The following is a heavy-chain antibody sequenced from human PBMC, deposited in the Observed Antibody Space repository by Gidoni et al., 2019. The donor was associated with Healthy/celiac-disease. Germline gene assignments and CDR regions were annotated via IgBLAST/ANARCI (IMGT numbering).Heavy chain of an antibody. J-gene: IGHJ3*02. D-gene: IGHD3-3*01. Sequence: QVQLQESGPGMVKHSGTLSLTCAVCGGSISSSNWWSWVRQPPTKGLEWIGEIYHSGSTNYNPSLNIRVTISVNKSKNHFSLKLSSFTSAHTSLYSFAHQIIFRLFIIYCIPAFNISFQYTIVTISS. CDR1: GGSISSSNW. V-gene: IGHV4-4*02. CDR2: IYHSGST. CDR3: AHQIIFRLFIIYCIPAFNI.